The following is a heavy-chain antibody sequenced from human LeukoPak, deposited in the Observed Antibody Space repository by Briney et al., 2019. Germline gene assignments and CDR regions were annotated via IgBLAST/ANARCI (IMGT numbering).Heavy chain of an antibody. J-gene: IGHJ4*02. D-gene: IGHD5-24*01. CDR1: EFTPSSYW. Sequence: GGSLRLSCAASEFTPSSYWMHWVRQAPGKGLVWVSRINGDGSSTSYADSVKGRFTISRDNAKNTLYLQMNSLRAEDTAVYYCARTRWLHLDSWGQGTLVTVSS. V-gene: IGHV3-74*01. CDR3: ARTRWLHLDS. CDR2: INGDGSST.